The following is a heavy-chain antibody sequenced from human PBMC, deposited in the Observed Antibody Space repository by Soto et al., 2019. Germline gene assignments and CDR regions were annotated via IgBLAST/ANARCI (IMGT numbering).Heavy chain of an antibody. Sequence: PGGALRLSCAASGFTFDDYAMHWVRQAPGKGLEWVSGISWNSGSIGYADSVKGRFTISRDNAKNSLYLQMNSLRAEDTALYYCAKIRGPVAGSTHYCGKAPLLTVSS. CDR2: ISWNSGSI. J-gene: IGHJ4*02. CDR3: AKIRGPVAGSTHY. CDR1: GFTFDDYA. V-gene: IGHV3-9*01. D-gene: IGHD6-19*01.